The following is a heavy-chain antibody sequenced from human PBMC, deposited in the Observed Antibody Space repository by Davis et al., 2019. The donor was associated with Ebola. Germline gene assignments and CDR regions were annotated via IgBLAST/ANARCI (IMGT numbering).Heavy chain of an antibody. J-gene: IGHJ2*01. Sequence: GESLKISCAASGFTFSSYAMHWVRQAPGKGLEWVAVISYDGSNKYYADSVKGRFTISRDNSKNTLYPQMSSLRAEDTAVYYCARDLPGGDWYFDLWGRGTLVTVSS. CDR3: ARDLPGGDWYFDL. CDR1: GFTFSSYA. CDR2: ISYDGSNK. D-gene: IGHD1-14*01. V-gene: IGHV3-30*04.